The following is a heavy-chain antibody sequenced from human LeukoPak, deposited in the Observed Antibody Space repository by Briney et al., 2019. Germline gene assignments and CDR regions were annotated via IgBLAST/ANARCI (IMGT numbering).Heavy chain of an antibody. CDR1: GFTFSSYA. CDR2: ISYDGSNK. V-gene: IGHV3-30*04. CDR3: ARGGGDY. J-gene: IGHJ4*02. Sequence: GGSLRLSCAASGFTFSSYAMHWVRQAPGKGLEWVAVISYDGSNKYYADSVKGRFTISRDNSKNTLYLQMNSLGAEDTAVYYCARGGGDYWGQGTLVTVSS. D-gene: IGHD6-25*01.